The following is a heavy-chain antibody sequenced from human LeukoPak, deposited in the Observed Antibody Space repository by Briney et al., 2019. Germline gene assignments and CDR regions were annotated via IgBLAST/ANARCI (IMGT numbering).Heavy chain of an antibody. CDR3: AKDRGNDYGVFDY. CDR2: ISSGSGTT. CDR1: GFTFSNYE. D-gene: IGHD4-17*01. Sequence: GGSLRLSCAASGFTFSNYEMHWVRQAPGKGLEWISYISSGSGTTYYGDSVQGRFITSRDNAKNSLHLQMNSLRAEDTGVYYCAKDRGNDYGVFDYWGQGILVTVSS. V-gene: IGHV3-48*03. J-gene: IGHJ4*02.